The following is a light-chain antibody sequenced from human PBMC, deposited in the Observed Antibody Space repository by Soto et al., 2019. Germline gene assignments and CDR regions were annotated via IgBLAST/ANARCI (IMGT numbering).Light chain of an antibody. Sequence: QSVLTQPPSASGTPGQRVTNSCSGSSSNLGNNAVNWFQQLPGTAPKLLLYNNNQRPSGVPDRFSGSKSGTSASLAIRGRQNEDEGEYYRAAWDESLNGHVGFGGGTNLTVL. CDR1: SSNLGNNA. CDR3: AAWDESLNGHVG. V-gene: IGLV1-44*01. J-gene: IGLJ2*01. CDR2: NNN.